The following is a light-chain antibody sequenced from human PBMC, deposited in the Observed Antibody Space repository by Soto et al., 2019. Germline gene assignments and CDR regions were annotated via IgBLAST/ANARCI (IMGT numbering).Light chain of an antibody. CDR3: QQSYSTPVT. CDR1: QSISSY. Sequence: DIQMTQSPSSLSASVGDRVTITCRASQSISSYLNWYQQKPGKAPKLLIYAASSLQSGVPSRFSGSGSGTDFTLTISRLPPEEFATYYCQQSYSTPVTFGKGTELEIK. CDR2: AAS. J-gene: IGKJ2*01. V-gene: IGKV1-39*01.